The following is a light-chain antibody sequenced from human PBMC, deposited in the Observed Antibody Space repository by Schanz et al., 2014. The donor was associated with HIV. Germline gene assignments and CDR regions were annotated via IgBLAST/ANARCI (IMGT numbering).Light chain of an antibody. CDR2: DVS. Sequence: QSALTQPASVSGSPGQSITISCTGTSSDVGGYNYVSWYQQHPGKAPKLMIYDVSNRPSGVSSRFSGSKSDYTASLTISGLQPEDEADYYCISYTSDTVLFGGGTKLTVL. CDR1: SSDVGGYNY. V-gene: IGLV2-14*03. CDR3: ISYTSDTVL. J-gene: IGLJ2*01.